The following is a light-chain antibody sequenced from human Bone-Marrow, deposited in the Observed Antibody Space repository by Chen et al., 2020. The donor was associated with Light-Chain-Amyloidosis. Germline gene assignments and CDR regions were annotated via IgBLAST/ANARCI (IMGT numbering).Light chain of an antibody. CDR2: GAA. J-gene: IGKJ1*01. V-gene: IGKV3-15*01. CDR1: QSVNNN. CDR3: QQFDKGPRT. Sequence: EIVLTQSPVTLSVSPRERAILSCRASQSVNNNLAWYQQRPGQPPRLRIYGAATRATVIPARFSGTGSGTEFTLTISSMQSEDFALYYCQQFDKGPRTFGQGTKVEIK.